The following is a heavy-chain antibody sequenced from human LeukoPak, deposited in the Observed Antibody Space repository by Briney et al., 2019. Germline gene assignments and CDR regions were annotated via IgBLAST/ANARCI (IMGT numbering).Heavy chain of an antibody. J-gene: IGHJ2*01. V-gene: IGHV1-46*01. CDR1: GYTFTSYY. CDR3: ATTFRARYFDL. CDR2: INPSGGST. D-gene: IGHD1/OR15-1a*01. Sequence: ASVKVSCKASGYTFTSYYMHWVRQAPGQGLEWMGIINPSGGSTSYAQKFQGRVTMTRDMSTSTVYMELSSLRSEDTAVYYCATTFRARYFDLWGRGTLVTVSS.